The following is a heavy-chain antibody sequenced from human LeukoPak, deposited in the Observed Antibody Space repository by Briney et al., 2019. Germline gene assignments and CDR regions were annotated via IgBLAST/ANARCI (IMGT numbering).Heavy chain of an antibody. CDR1: GFSFTSYW. J-gene: IGHJ4*02. Sequence: GESLKISCKASGFSFTSYWIGWMRQMPGKGLEWMGIIFPRDSNTRYSPSFQGQVTISADKSISTAYLQWSSLKASDTAMYYCAVPLPSPTSSDYWGQGTLVTVSS. CDR3: AVPLPSPTSSDY. V-gene: IGHV5-51*01. CDR2: IFPRDSNT. D-gene: IGHD2-2*01.